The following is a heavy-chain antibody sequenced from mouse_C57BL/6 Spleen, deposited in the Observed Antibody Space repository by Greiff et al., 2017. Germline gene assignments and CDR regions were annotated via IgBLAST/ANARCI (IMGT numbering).Heavy chain of an antibody. V-gene: IGHV5-4*01. J-gene: IGHJ2*01. Sequence: EVQGVESGGGLVKPGGSLKLSCAASGFTFSSYAMSWVRQTPEKRLEWVATISDGGSYTYYPDNVKGRFTISRDNAKNNLYLQMSHLKSEDTAMYYCAREDYSNPFDYWGQGTTLTVSS. CDR3: AREDYSNPFDY. CDR1: GFTFSSYA. D-gene: IGHD2-5*01. CDR2: ISDGGSYT.